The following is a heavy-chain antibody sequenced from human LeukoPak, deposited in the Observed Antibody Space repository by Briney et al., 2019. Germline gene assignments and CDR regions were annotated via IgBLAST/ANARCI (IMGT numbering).Heavy chain of an antibody. V-gene: IGHV4-34*01. CDR2: INHSGST. D-gene: IGHD6-6*01. Sequence: SETLSLTCAVYGGSFSGYYWSWIRQPPGKALEWIGEINHSGSTNYNPSLKSRVTISVDMSKNQFSLKLSSVTAADPAVYYCARLSIAARRGGGDYYYYYGMDVWGQGTTVTVSS. J-gene: IGHJ6*02. CDR1: GGSFSGYY. CDR3: ARLSIAARRGGGDYYYYYGMDV.